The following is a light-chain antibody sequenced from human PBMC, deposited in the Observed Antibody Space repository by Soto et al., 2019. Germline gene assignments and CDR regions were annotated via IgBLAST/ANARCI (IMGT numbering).Light chain of an antibody. J-gene: IGLJ1*01. V-gene: IGLV1-40*01. CDR3: QSYDSSLSGAV. CDR2: GTS. CDR1: SSNIGAGYD. Sequence: QSVLTQPPSVSGAPGPSVTISGTGSSSNIGAGYDVHWYQQFPGTAPKLLIYGTSNRPSGVPARFSGSKSGTSASLAITGRLPEDEAEYSCQSYDSSLSGAVVGTGSKLTV.